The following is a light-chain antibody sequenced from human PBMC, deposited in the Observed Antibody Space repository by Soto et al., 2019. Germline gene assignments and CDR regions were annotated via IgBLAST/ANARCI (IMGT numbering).Light chain of an antibody. CDR2: GAS. J-gene: IGKJ5*01. CDR3: QQHGSSPIT. Sequence: EIVLTQSPGILSLSPGERATLSCRASQTFTRNYLAWHQQKPGQTPRLLVYGASSRATGIPDRFSGSGSGTDFTLTISRLEPEDFAVYYCQQHGSSPITFGQGTRLEIK. V-gene: IGKV3-20*01. CDR1: QTFTRNY.